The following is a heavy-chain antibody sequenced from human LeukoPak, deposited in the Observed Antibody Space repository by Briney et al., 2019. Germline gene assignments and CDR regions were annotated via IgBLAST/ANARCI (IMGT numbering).Heavy chain of an antibody. Sequence: ASETLSLTCTVSGGPTTISSYSWAWIRHPPGKGREWIGSIYYSGSTYYNPSLKSRVTISVDTSKNQFSLKLSSVTAADTAVYYCARVRTSYYHGSGSLEDYWGQGTLVTVSS. D-gene: IGHD3-10*01. J-gene: IGHJ4*02. CDR1: GGPTTISSYS. V-gene: IGHV4-39*01. CDR2: IYYSGST. CDR3: ARVRTSYYHGSGSLEDY.